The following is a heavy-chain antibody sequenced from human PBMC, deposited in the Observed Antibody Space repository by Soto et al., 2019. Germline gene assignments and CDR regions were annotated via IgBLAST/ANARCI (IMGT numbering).Heavy chain of an antibody. CDR1: GGSFSGYY. J-gene: IGHJ5*02. V-gene: IGHV4-34*01. Sequence: SETLSLTCAVYGGSFSGYYWSWIRQPPGKGLEWIGEINHSGSTNYNPSLKSRVTISVDTSKNQFSLKLSSVTAADTAVYYCERGLLRGFRAAAGRKYNWFDPWGQGTLVTVSS. CDR2: INHSGST. D-gene: IGHD6-13*01. CDR3: ERGLLRGFRAAAGRKYNWFDP.